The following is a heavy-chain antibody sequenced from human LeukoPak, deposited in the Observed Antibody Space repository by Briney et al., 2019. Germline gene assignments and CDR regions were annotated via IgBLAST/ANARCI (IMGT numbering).Heavy chain of an antibody. CDR2: IIPIFGTA. Sequence: VASVKVSCKASGGTFSSYAISWVRQAPGQGLEWMGRIIPIFGTANYAQKFQGRVTITTDESTSTAYMELSSLRSEDTAVYYCAREQHDSSVNAEYFQHWGQGTLVTVSS. V-gene: IGHV1-69*05. J-gene: IGHJ1*01. D-gene: IGHD3-22*01. CDR1: GGTFSSYA. CDR3: AREQHDSSVNAEYFQH.